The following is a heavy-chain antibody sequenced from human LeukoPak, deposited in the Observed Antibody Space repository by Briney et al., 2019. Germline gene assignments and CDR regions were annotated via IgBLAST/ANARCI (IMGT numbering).Heavy chain of an antibody. V-gene: IGHV4-34*01. CDR1: GGSFSGYY. D-gene: IGHD3-22*01. CDR2: INHSGST. J-gene: IGHJ5*02. CDR3: ARGVGYYDSSGSNWFDP. Sequence: PSETLSLTCAVYGGSFSGYYWSWIRRPPGKGLEWIGEINHSGSTNYNPSLKSRVTISVDTSKNQFSLKLSSVTAADTAVYYCARGVGYYDSSGSNWFDPWGQGTLVTVSS.